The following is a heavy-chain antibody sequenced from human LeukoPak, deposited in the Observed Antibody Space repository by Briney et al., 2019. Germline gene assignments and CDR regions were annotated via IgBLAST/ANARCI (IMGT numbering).Heavy chain of an antibody. D-gene: IGHD2-2*01. V-gene: IGHV3-7*01. Sequence: GGSLRLSCAASGFTFSSYWMSWVRQAPGKGLEWVANIKQDGSEKYYVDSVKGRFTISRDNAKNSLYLQMNSLRAEDTAVYYCARGRGHVPAANYFDYWGQGTLVTVPS. CDR2: IKQDGSEK. CDR3: ARGRGHVPAANYFDY. CDR1: GFTFSSYW. J-gene: IGHJ4*02.